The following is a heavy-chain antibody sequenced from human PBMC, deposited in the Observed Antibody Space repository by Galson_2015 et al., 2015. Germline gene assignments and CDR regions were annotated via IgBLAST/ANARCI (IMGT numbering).Heavy chain of an antibody. CDR3: ARDQDYDSSGYYSRDAFDI. Sequence: GFTFSSYWMSWVRQAPGKGLEWVANIKQDGSEKYYVDSVKGRFTISRDNAKNSLYLQMNSLRAEDTAVYYCARDQDYDSSGYYSRDAFDIWGQGTMVTVSS. V-gene: IGHV3-7*01. D-gene: IGHD3-22*01. J-gene: IGHJ3*02. CDR2: IKQDGSEK. CDR1: GFTFSSYW.